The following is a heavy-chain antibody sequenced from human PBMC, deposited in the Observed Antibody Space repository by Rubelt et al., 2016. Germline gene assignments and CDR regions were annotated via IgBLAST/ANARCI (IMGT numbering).Heavy chain of an antibody. CDR1: SYG. CDR3: AKKMGEDYYYYMDV. D-gene: IGHD3-16*01. Sequence: SYGMHWVRQAPGKGLEWVALISFDGSNKKNADSVKGRLTISRDNSKNTLYLQMNSLRDEDTAVYYCAKKMGEDYYYYMDVWGKGTTVTVSS. V-gene: IGHV3-30*18. J-gene: IGHJ6*03. CDR2: ISFDGSNK.